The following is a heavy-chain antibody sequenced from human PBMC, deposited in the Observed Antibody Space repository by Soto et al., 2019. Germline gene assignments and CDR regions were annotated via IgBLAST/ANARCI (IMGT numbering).Heavy chain of an antibody. CDR2: IYYSGST. CDR3: ASFRGDPAYFDY. Sequence: PSETLSLTCTVSGGSISSGDYYWSWIRQPPGKGLEWIGYIYYSGSTYYNPSLKSRVTISVDTSKNQFSLKPSSVTAADTAVYYCASFRGDPAYFDYWGQGTLVTVSS. V-gene: IGHV4-30-4*01. J-gene: IGHJ4*02. D-gene: IGHD3-16*01. CDR1: GGSISSGDYY.